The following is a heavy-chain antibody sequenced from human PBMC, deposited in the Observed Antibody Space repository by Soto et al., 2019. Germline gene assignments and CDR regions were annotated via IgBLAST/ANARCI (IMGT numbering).Heavy chain of an antibody. V-gene: IGHV3-23*01. CDR3: AKEFGPSLRYFDWSHDAFDI. CDR2: IYCNGGGT. D-gene: IGHD3-9*01. Sequence: GGSLRLSCVGSGFTFSTYSMNWVRQAPGKDLEWVSGIYCNGGGTFYADSVKGRFTISRDNSKNTLYLQMDSLRAEDTAVYYCAKEFGPSLRYFDWSHDAFDIWGQGTMVTVSS. J-gene: IGHJ3*02. CDR1: GFTFSTYS.